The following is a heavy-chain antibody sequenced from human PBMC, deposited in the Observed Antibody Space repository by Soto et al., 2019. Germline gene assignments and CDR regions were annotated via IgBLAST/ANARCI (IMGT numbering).Heavy chain of an antibody. CDR3: AREPSVGAPDYFDY. D-gene: IGHD1-26*01. CDR2: ISHDATTK. J-gene: IGHJ4*02. V-gene: IGHV3-30-3*01. CDR1: GFTFSRYP. Sequence: QVQLVESGGGVVQPGRSLTLSCAASGFTFSRYPLHWVRQAPGKGLEWVAVISHDATTKYYADSVRGRFTISRDNSENKLYLQMNRLRDEDTAVYYCAREPSVGAPDYFDYWGQGTLVTVSA.